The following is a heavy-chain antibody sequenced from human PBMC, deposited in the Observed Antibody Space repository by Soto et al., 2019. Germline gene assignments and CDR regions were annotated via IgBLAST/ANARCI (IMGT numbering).Heavy chain of an antibody. J-gene: IGHJ4*02. CDR1: GWSFSGYY. Sequence: SDTLSLTCAVYGWSFSGYYWSWIRQPPGKGLEWIGEINHSGSTNYNPTPKSRVTISVDTSKNQFSLKPSSATAADTAVYYCARDPAHSGSPIRGFDYWGQGTLVTVS. CDR2: INHSGST. CDR3: ARDPAHSGSPIRGFDY. V-gene: IGHV4-34*01. D-gene: IGHD1-26*01.